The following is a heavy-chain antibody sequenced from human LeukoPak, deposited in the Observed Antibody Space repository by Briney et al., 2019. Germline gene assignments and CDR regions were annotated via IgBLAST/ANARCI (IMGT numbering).Heavy chain of an antibody. V-gene: IGHV4-34*01. D-gene: IGHD3-10*01. Sequence: PSETLSLTCDVYGGSFSGFYWNWIRQPPGKGLEWIGEIDHSGSTNYNPSLKSRVTISVDRANNQFSLKLSSVTAADTAVYYCAKVLDYYGSGSSDYWGQGTLVTVSS. J-gene: IGHJ4*02. CDR2: IDHSGST. CDR3: AKVLDYYGSGSSDY. CDR1: GGSFSGFY.